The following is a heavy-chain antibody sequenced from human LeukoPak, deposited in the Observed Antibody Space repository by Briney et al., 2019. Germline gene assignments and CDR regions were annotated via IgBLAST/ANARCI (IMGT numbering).Heavy chain of an antibody. CDR2: IYYSGST. J-gene: IGHJ4*02. CDR1: GGSISSYY. D-gene: IGHD3-10*01. CDR3: AGQLWFGELMYYFDY. V-gene: IGHV4-59*01. Sequence: SETLSLTCTVSGGSISSYYWSWIRQPPGKGLEWIGYIYYSGSTNYNPSLKSRVTISVDTSKNQFSLKLSSVTAADTAVYYCAGQLWFGELMYYFDYWGQGTLVTVSS.